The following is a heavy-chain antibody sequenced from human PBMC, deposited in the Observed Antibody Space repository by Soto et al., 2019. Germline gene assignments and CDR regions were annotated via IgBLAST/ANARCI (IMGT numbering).Heavy chain of an antibody. D-gene: IGHD1-1*01. CDR2: INESGST. CDR3: ARGSGIVALPGELEDVNYDY. CDR1: GQSFSGHS. Sequence: QVQLQQWGAGLVKPSETLSLSCAVYGQSFSGHSWAWIRQPPGKGLEWIGEINESGSTYYNPSLKSRVPISTDTSTNQFSLKLSSVSAADTAAYFCARGSGIVALPGELEDVNYDYWGQGTLVNVSS. J-gene: IGHJ4*02. V-gene: IGHV4-34*01.